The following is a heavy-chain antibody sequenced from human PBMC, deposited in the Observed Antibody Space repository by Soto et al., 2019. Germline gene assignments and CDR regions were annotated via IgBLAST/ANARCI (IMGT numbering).Heavy chain of an antibody. CDR2: IYYSGST. D-gene: IGHD2-21*02. Sequence: SETLSLTCTVSGGSISSYYWNWIRQPPGKGLEWIGYIYYSGSTNYNPSLKSQVTISVDTSKNQFSLKLSSVTAADTAVYYCARILPLAYCGGDCYPAEYYFDYWGQGTLVTVSS. CDR1: GGSISSYY. CDR3: ARILPLAYCGGDCYPAEYYFDY. V-gene: IGHV4-59*01. J-gene: IGHJ4*02.